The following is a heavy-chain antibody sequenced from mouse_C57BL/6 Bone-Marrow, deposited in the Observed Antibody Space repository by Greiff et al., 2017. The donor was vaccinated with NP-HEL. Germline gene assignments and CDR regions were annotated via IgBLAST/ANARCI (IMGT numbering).Heavy chain of an antibody. CDR3: ARGDGWYAMDH. Sequence: VQLQQSGPGLVKPSQSLSLTCSVTGYSITSGYYWHWIRQFPGNKLEWMGYISYDGSNNYNPSLKNRISITRDTSKNQFFLKLNSVTTEDTATYYCARGDGWYAMDHWGQGTSVTVSS. J-gene: IGHJ4*01. V-gene: IGHV3-6*01. CDR2: ISYDGSN. CDR1: GYSITSGYY. D-gene: IGHD2-3*01.